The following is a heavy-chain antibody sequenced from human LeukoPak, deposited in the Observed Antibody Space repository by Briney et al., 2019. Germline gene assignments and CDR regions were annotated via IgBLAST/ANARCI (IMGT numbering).Heavy chain of an antibody. V-gene: IGHV1-69*06. J-gene: IGHJ1*01. Sequence: ASVKASCKASGGTFSSYAISWVRQAPGQGLEWMGGIIPIFGTANYAQKFQGRVMITADKSTSTAYMELSSLRSEDTAVYYCARVPGRGYSYFQHWGQGTLVTVSS. CDR2: IIPIFGTA. D-gene: IGHD5-24*01. CDR1: GGTFSSYA. CDR3: ARVPGRGYSYFQH.